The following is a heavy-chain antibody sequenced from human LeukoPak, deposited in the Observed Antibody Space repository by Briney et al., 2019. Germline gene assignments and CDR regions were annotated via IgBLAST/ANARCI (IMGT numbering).Heavy chain of an antibody. CDR2: ISAYNGNT. J-gene: IGHJ4*02. V-gene: IGHV1-18*01. CDR1: GYTFTSYG. CDR3: ASTYYYDSSGYPSPFGY. Sequence: AASVKVSCKASGYTFTSYGISWVRQAPGQGLECMGWISAYNGNTKYAQKFQGRVIMITDTSTSTAYMELRSLRSDDTAVYYCASTYYYDSSGYPSPFGYWGQGTLVTVSS. D-gene: IGHD3-22*01.